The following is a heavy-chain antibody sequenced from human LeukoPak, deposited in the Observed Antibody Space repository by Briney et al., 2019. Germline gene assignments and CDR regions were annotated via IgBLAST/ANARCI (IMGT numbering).Heavy chain of an antibody. Sequence: PGGSLRLSCGASGFTFSSYWMSWVRQAPGKGLEWVANIKEDGSEKNYVDSVRGRFTISRDNAKNSLYLQMNSLRAEDTAVYFCARGGGRHVEYWGQGTRVTVSS. CDR1: GFTFSSYW. J-gene: IGHJ4*02. CDR3: ARGGGRHVEY. V-gene: IGHV3-7*05. CDR2: IKEDGSEK. D-gene: IGHD3-16*01.